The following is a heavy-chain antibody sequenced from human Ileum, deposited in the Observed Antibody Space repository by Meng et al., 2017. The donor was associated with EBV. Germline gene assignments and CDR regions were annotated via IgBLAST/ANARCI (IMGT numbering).Heavy chain of an antibody. CDR2: ISSENYT. CDR1: GLTFSKQI. J-gene: IGHJ4*02. Sequence: QVKVGESGGVVVQPGRSLRLSCGVSGLTFSKQIIHWIRQAPGEGLDWVAVISSENYTYYSDSVKGRFTITRDNSANTVYLQMDNLGPQDTALYFCTRQGQDLWGQGTLVTVSS. V-gene: IGHV3-30*03. D-gene: IGHD2-15*01. CDR3: TRQGQDL.